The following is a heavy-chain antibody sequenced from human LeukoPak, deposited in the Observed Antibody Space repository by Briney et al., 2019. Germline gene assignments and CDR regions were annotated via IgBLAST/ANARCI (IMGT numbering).Heavy chain of an antibody. V-gene: IGHV1-24*01. CDR3: AAGPFTAYNWFDP. CDR2: FDPEDGET. Sequence: ASVKVSCKVSGYTLTELSMHWVRQAPGKGLEWMGGFDPEDGETIYAQKFQGRVTMTEDTSTVTAYMELSSLRSEDTAVYYCAAGPFTAYNWFDPWGQGTLVTVSS. CDR1: GYTLTELS. J-gene: IGHJ5*02. D-gene: IGHD2-21*02.